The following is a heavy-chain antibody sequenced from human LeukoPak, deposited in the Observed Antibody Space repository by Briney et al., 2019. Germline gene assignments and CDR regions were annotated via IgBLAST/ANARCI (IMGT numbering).Heavy chain of an antibody. D-gene: IGHD3-10*01. J-gene: IGHJ4*02. CDR2: FRSKAYGGTT. Sequence: GGSLRLSCTADGFTLGNYVMSWVRQALGKGLEWVGFFRSKAYGGTTEYAASVKGRFTISRDDSKSIAYLQMNSLETEDTAVYYCTRSYGSGASTSIDYWGQGTLVTVSS. V-gene: IGHV3-49*04. CDR3: TRSYGSGASTSIDY. CDR1: GFTLGNYV.